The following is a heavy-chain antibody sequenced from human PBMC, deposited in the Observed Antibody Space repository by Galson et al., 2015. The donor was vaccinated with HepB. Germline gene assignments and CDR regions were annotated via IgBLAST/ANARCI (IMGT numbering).Heavy chain of an antibody. CDR3: VRGLQTDAMWGWFDP. V-gene: IGHV3-64D*06. Sequence: SLRLSCAASGFTFSKYGMHWVRQAPGKGLEYVSVITNKGGSMKYADSVKGRFTISRDNSKNTLYLQMSSLRAEDTAVYYCVRGLQTDAMWGWFDPWGQGTLVTVSS. D-gene: IGHD2-2*01. CDR2: ITNKGGSM. J-gene: IGHJ5*02. CDR1: GFTFSKYG.